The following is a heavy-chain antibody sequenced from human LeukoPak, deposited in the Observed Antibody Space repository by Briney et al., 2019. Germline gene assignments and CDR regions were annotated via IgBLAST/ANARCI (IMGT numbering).Heavy chain of an antibody. CDR2: IQYSGST. CDR3: ARYYDSSGYWSTPHFDY. D-gene: IGHD3-22*01. J-gene: IGHJ4*02. V-gene: IGHV4-61*01. CDR1: GDSVNGISFY. Sequence: PSETLSLTCTVSGDSVNGISFYWSWIRQPPGKGLQYIGYIQYSGSTNYNPSLKSRVTISVDTSKNQFSLKLSSVTAADTAVYYCARYYDSSGYWSTPHFDYWGQGTLVTVSS.